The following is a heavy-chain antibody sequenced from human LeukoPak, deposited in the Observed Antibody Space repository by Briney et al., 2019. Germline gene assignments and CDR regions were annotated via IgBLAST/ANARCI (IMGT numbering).Heavy chain of an antibody. CDR3: ARGTNDSPYYDSSGYYPPLLDY. Sequence: SSETLSLTYAVSGGSISSGGYSWSWIRQPPGKGLEWIGYIYHSGSTYYNPSLKSRVTISVDRSKNQFSLKLSSVTAADTAVYYCARGTNDSPYYDSSGYYPPLLDYWGQGTLVTVSS. J-gene: IGHJ4*02. V-gene: IGHV4-30-2*01. CDR2: IYHSGST. D-gene: IGHD3-22*01. CDR1: GGSISSGGYS.